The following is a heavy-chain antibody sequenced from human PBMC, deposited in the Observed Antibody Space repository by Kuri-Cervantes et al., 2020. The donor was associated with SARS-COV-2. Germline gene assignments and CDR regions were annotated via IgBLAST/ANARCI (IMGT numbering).Heavy chain of an antibody. CDR3: ARSGYYDAFDI. D-gene: IGHD3-3*01. CDR1: GGTFSSDT. Sequence: SVKVFCKASGGTFSSDTISWVRQAPGQGLEWMGGIIPIFGTANYAQKFQGRVTITADKSTSTAYMELSSLRTEDTAIYYCARSGYYDAFDIWGRGTLVTVSS. CDR2: IIPIFGTA. V-gene: IGHV1-69*06. J-gene: IGHJ3*02.